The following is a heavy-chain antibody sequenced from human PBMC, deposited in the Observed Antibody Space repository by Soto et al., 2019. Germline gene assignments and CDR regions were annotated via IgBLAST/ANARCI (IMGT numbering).Heavy chain of an antibody. CDR1: GGSFSGYY. Sequence: SETLSLTCAVYGGSFSGYYWTWIRQPPGTGLEWIGEINHSGSTNYNPSLKSRVTISVDTSKNQFSLKLTSVTAADTAVYYCARNSGYSYATDAFDIWGQGTMVTVSS. CDR3: ARNSGYSYATDAFDI. D-gene: IGHD5-18*01. J-gene: IGHJ3*02. V-gene: IGHV4-34*01. CDR2: INHSGST.